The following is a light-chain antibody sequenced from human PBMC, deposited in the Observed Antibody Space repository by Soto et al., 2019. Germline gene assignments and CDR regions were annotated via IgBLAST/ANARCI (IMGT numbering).Light chain of an antibody. Sequence: DIVMTQSPATLSVSPGERVTLSCRASQSVSSNLAWYQQKPGQAPRLLIYGASTRATGIPVRFSGSGSGTEFTLTISSLQSEDFAVYFCHQYNNWPPYTFGQGTRLEIK. J-gene: IGKJ5*01. CDR3: HQYNNWPPYT. CDR2: GAS. CDR1: QSVSSN. V-gene: IGKV3-15*01.